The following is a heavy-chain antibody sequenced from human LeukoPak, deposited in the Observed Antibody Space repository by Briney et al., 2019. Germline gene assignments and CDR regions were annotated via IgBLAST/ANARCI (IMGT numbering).Heavy chain of an antibody. CDR3: ARGKAISSPFDY. CDR2: IYYSGST. Sequence: SETLSLTCTVSGGSISGSSYYWGWIRQPPGKGLEWIGSIYYSGSTYYNPSLKSRVTISVDTSKNQFSLKLSSVTAADTAVYYCARGKAISSPFDYWGQGTLVTVSS. V-gene: IGHV4-39*02. J-gene: IGHJ4*02. CDR1: GGSISGSSYY.